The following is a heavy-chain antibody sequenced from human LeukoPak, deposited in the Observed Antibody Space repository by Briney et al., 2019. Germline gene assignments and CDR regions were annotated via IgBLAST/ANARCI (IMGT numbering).Heavy chain of an antibody. CDR3: AMVRGSTAVAGPFDY. CDR2: ISGSGTNT. J-gene: IGHJ4*02. V-gene: IGHV3-23*01. D-gene: IGHD6-19*01. CDR1: GFTFSSYA. Sequence: SGGSLRLSCAASGFTFSSYAMGWVRQAPGKGLEWVSVISGSGTNTYYADSVKGRFTISRDNSKNTLYLQMISLRAEDTAVYYCAMVRGSTAVAGPFDYWGQGTLVTVSS.